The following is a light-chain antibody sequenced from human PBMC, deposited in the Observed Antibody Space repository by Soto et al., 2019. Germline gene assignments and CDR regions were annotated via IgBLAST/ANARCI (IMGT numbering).Light chain of an antibody. V-gene: IGLV2-14*01. CDR1: DSDVDYFKY. CDR2: EVN. Sequence: QSALTQPASVSASPGQSITISCTATDSDVDYFKYVSWYQQQTGKAPKLIIYEVNKRPSGISNRFSGSKSGTTASLTISGLQTEDEAYYYCGSFIHVWVFGGGTQLTVL. J-gene: IGLJ3*02. CDR3: GSFIHVWV.